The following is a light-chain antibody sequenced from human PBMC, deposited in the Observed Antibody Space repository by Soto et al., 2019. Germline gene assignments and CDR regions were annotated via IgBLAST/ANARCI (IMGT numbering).Light chain of an antibody. CDR2: GAS. J-gene: IGKJ3*01. V-gene: IGKV3-20*01. Sequence: EIVLPQSPGTLSLSPGERATLSCRASQSVSSSYLAWYQQKPGQAPRLLIYGASSRSTGIPDRFSGSGSGTHFTLTISRLEPEDFAVYYCQQYGSSPFTFGPGTKVEIK. CDR3: QQYGSSPFT. CDR1: QSVSSSY.